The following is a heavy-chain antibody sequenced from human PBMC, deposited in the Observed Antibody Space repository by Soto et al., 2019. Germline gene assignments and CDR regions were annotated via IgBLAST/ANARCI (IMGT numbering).Heavy chain of an antibody. D-gene: IGHD3-3*01. Sequence: GGSLRLSCAASGFTFSSYWMSWVGQAPGKGLEWVANIKQDGSEKYYVDSVKGRFTISRSNAKNSRYLQMNSLRAEDTAVYYCARVLPSFAGPVPFGAFDIWGQGTMVTVSS. J-gene: IGHJ3*02. V-gene: IGHV3-7*01. CDR3: ARVLPSFAGPVPFGAFDI. CDR2: IKQDGSEK. CDR1: GFTFSSYW.